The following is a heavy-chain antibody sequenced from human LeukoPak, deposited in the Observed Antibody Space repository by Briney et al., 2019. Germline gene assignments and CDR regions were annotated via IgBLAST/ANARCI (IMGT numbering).Heavy chain of an antibody. CDR2: INHSGST. V-gene: IGHV4-34*01. CDR1: GGSFSGYY. CDR3: ARGRWDYYGSGVAPFDY. D-gene: IGHD3-10*01. Sequence: SETLSLTCAVYGGSFSGYYWSWIRQPPGKGLEWIGEINHSGSTNYNPSLKSRVTISVDTSKNQFSLKLSSVTAADTAVYYCARGRWDYYGSGVAPFDYWGQGTLVTVSS. J-gene: IGHJ4*02.